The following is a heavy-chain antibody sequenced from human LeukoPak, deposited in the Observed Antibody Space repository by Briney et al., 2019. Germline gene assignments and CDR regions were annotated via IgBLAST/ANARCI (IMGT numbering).Heavy chain of an antibody. CDR3: ARDILTGYADH. Sequence: SETLSLTCTVSGGSISSGGYYWSWIRQHPGKGLEWIGYIYYSGSTYYNPSLKSRVTISVDTSKNQFSLKLSSVTAADTAVYYCARDILTGYADHWGQGTLVTVSS. V-gene: IGHV4-31*03. D-gene: IGHD3-9*01. CDR1: GGSISSGGYY. J-gene: IGHJ5*02. CDR2: IYYSGST.